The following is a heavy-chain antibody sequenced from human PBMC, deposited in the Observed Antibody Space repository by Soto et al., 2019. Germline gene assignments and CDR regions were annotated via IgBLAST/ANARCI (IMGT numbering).Heavy chain of an antibody. Sequence: SETLSLSCTVSGGSISSSSYYWGWIRQPPGKRLEWIGSIYYSGSTYYNPSLKSRVTISVDTSKNQFSLKLSSVIAADTAVYYCARGDGTPSGTAWWGQGTLVTVSS. J-gene: IGHJ4*02. D-gene: IGHD6-13*01. CDR2: IYYSGST. V-gene: IGHV4-39*01. CDR1: GGSISSSSYY. CDR3: ARGDGTPSGTAW.